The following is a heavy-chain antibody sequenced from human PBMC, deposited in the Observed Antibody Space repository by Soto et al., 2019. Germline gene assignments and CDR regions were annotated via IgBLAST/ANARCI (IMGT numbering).Heavy chain of an antibody. Sequence: QVQLQESGPGLVKPSQTLSLTCTVSGGSISSGGYYWSWIRQHPGKGLEWIGYIYYRGSTYYNPSIKSRVTRSVDTSKNQFSRKLSSVTAADTAVYYCARDLVHMTTLKRSIDYYYYGMDVWGQGTTVTVSS. CDR1: GGSISSGGYY. J-gene: IGHJ6*02. CDR2: IYYRGST. CDR3: ARDLVHMTTLKRSIDYYYYGMDV. D-gene: IGHD4-17*01. V-gene: IGHV4-31*03.